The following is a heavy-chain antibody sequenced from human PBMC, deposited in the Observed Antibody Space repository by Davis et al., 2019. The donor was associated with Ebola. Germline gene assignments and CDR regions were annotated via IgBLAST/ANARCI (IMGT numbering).Heavy chain of an antibody. CDR1: GYSFSTYW. Sequence: PGGSLRLSCKVSGYSFSTYWISWVRQLPGKGLEWMGRIDPSDSYTNYRPSFQGHVTLSADKSISTAYLQWSSLKASDTAMYYCARLSGSYYTGGVDYWGQGTLVTVSS. D-gene: IGHD1-26*01. J-gene: IGHJ4*02. V-gene: IGHV5-10-1*01. CDR2: IDPSDSYT. CDR3: ARLSGSYYTGGVDY.